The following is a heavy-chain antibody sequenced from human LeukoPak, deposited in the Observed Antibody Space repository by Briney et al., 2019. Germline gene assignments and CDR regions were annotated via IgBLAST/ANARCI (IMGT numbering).Heavy chain of an antibody. V-gene: IGHV3-66*02. Sequence: GGSLRLSCAASGFTVSSNYMSWVRQAPGKGLEWVSIIYSGGSTYYADSVKGRFTISRDNSKNTLYLQMNSLRAEDTAVYYCAARYSSSWYPLGYWGQGTLVTVSS. CDR3: AARYSSSWYPLGY. D-gene: IGHD6-13*01. CDR2: IYSGGST. CDR1: GFTVSSNY. J-gene: IGHJ4*02.